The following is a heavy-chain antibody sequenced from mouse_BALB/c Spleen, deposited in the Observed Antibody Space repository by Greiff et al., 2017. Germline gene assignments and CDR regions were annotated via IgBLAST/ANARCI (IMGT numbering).Heavy chain of an antibody. CDR1: GFTFSSYG. D-gene: IGHD1-1*01. Sequence: EVKLMESGGGLVQPGGSLKLSCAASGFTFSSYGLSWVRQTPDKRLELVATINSNGGSTYYPDSVQGRFTISRDNAKNTLYLQMSSLKSEDTAMYYCARDPYYYGPYAMDYWGQGTSVTVSA. CDR3: ARDPYYYGPYAMDY. J-gene: IGHJ4*01. V-gene: IGHV5-6-3*01. CDR2: INSNGGST.